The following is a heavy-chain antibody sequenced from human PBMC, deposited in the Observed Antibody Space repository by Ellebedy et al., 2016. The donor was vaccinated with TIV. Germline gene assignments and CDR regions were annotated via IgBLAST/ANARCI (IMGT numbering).Heavy chain of an antibody. CDR2: ITGSNGNT. CDR1: GYSFSNYT. D-gene: IGHD3-22*01. J-gene: IGHJ4*02. CDR3: AREGAFDSGGYYELFDH. Sequence: ASVKVSCXASGYSFSNYTIGWVRQAPGQGLEWMGWITGSNGNTNYAQNLQGRVTMTTDTSTNTAYMELRGLGSDDTAVYYCAREGAFDSGGYYELFDHWGQGTLVTVSS. V-gene: IGHV1-18*01.